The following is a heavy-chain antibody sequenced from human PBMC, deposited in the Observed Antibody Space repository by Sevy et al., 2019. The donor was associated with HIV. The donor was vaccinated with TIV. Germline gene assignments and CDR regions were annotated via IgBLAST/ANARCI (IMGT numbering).Heavy chain of an antibody. CDR2: IWYDGSNK. V-gene: IGHV3-33*06. CDR1: GFSFSGYG. J-gene: IGHJ6*02. D-gene: IGHD4-17*01. CDR3: AKFAPPDGNYYYGMDV. Sequence: GGSLRLSCAASGFSFSGYGMHWVRQVPGKGLEWVAIIWYDGSNKDYVDSVKGRFTISRDNSKNTLYLQMNSLRAEDTAVYYCAKFAPPDGNYYYGMDVWGQGTTVTVSS.